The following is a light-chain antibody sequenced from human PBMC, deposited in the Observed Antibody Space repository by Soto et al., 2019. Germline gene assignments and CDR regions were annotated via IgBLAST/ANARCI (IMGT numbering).Light chain of an antibody. Sequence: EIVLTQSPGTLSLSPGERATLSCRASQSVSSSYLAWYQQKPGQAPRLLIYGASSRATGIPDRFSGSGSGTDFTLTISRLEPEDFAVYYCQHYGSSPHTFGQGTKREIK. CDR3: QHYGSSPHT. CDR1: QSVSSSY. J-gene: IGKJ2*01. CDR2: GAS. V-gene: IGKV3-20*01.